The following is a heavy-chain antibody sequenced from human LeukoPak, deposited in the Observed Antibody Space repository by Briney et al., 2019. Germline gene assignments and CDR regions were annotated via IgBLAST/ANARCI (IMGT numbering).Heavy chain of an antibody. CDR2: INWNGGST. D-gene: IGHD1-7*01. CDR3: ARGYNWNYQNAFDI. CDR1: GFTFDDYG. V-gene: IGHV3-20*04. J-gene: IGHJ3*02. Sequence: GGSLRLSCAASGFTFDDYGMSWVRQAPGKGLEWVSGINWNGGSTGYADSVKGRFTISRDNAKNSPYLQMNSLRAEDTALYYCARGYNWNYQNAFDIWGQGTMVTVSS.